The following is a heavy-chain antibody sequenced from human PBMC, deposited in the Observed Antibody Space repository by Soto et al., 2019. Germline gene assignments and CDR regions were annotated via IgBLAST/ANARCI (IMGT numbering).Heavy chain of an antibody. CDR3: ARGDSTDWSNCVCSVFYNHYMDV. Sequence: QVQLVQSGAEVKKPGASVKVSCKASGYSFTDYHIHWVRQAPGQGLEWLGRINPKSGGTSTAQKFQGWVTMTTDTSISTASMELTRLTSDDTAIYSCARGDSTDWSNCVCSVFYNHYMDVWGQGTTVTVSS. CDR2: INPKSGGT. CDR1: GYSFTDYH. V-gene: IGHV1-2*04. D-gene: IGHD1-20*01. J-gene: IGHJ6*03.